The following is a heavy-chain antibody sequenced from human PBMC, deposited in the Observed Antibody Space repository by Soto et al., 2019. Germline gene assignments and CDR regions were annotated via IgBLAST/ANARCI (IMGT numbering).Heavy chain of an antibody. J-gene: IGHJ4*02. CDR1: GFTFSSYA. CDR2: ISGSGGST. Sequence: GGSLRLSCAASGFTFSSYAMSWVRQAPGKGLEWVSAISGSGGSTYYADSVKGRFTISRDNSKNTLYLQMNSLRAEDTAVYYCAKSYRPMIVVPAFDYWGKGTLVTVPS. CDR3: AKSYRPMIVVPAFDY. V-gene: IGHV3-23*01. D-gene: IGHD3-22*01.